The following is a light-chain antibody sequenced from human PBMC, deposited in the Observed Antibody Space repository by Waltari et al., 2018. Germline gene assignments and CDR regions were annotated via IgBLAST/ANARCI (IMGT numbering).Light chain of an antibody. CDR2: DVS. Sequence: QSALTQPASVSGSPGQSITISCTGTSSDVGAYEYVSWYQQHPGKAPQLMIYDVSNRPSGISNRFSGSKSGNTASLSISGLQTEDEAEYYCSAYTTSVTLVFGTGTKVTVL. V-gene: IGLV2-14*03. J-gene: IGLJ1*01. CDR3: SAYTTSVTLV. CDR1: SSDVGAYEY.